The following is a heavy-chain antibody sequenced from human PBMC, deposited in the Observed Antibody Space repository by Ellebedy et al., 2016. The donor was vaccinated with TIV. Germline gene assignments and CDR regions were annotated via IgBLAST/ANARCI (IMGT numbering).Heavy chain of an antibody. CDR2: IYYSGST. V-gene: IGHV4-59*13. Sequence: SETLSLXXTVPGGSISSYYWTCIRQPPGKGLEWIGYIYYSGSTNYNPSLKSRVTISVDTSKNQFSLKLSSVTAADTAVYYCARHYCSSTSCYYVYYFDYWGQGTLVTVSS. CDR1: GGSISSYY. J-gene: IGHJ4*02. CDR3: ARHYCSSTSCYYVYYFDY. D-gene: IGHD2-2*01.